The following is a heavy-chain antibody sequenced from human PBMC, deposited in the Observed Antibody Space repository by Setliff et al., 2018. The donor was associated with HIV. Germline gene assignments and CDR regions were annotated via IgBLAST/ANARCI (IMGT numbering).Heavy chain of an antibody. CDR1: GFNFGGYS. D-gene: IGHD3-16*01. J-gene: IGHJ4*02. V-gene: IGHV3-23*01. Sequence: GGSMRLSSAGCGFNFGGYSMSWVRQAPGKGLEWVSSIYGGGGTTFYADSVKGRFTISRDNSNNALYLQMNSLRVEDTGTYYCAKDRVPDGLWAIDYWGQGATVTVSS. CDR3: AKDRVPDGLWAIDY. CDR2: IYGGGGTT.